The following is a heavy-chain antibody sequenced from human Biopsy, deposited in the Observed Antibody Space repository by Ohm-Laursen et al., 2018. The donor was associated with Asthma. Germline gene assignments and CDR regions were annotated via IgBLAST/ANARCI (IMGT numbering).Heavy chain of an antibody. V-gene: IGHV1-69*06. D-gene: IGHD6-13*01. Sequence: SVKVSCKASGGTFGNYAISWVRQAPGLGLEWMGGISPVFGSTNIAQKFQGRVTISADIFTKTAYLEVSSLRSDDTAVCYCASPSSSREILYYYYNMDIWGQGTTVTV. J-gene: IGHJ6*02. CDR3: ASPSSSREILYYYYNMDI. CDR2: ISPVFGST. CDR1: GGTFGNYA.